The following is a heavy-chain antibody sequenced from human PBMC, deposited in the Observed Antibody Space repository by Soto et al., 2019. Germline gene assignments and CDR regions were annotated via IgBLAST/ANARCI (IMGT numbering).Heavy chain of an antibody. CDR1: GYTFTGYY. D-gene: IGHD3-3*01. CDR3: ARSPDTIFGVVNLEY. Sequence: ASLKVYCNSSGYTFTGYYMHCVRHTTGQGLEWMGGIIPIFGTANYAQKFQGRVTITADESTSTAYMELSSLRSEDTAVYYCARSPDTIFGVVNLEYWGQGTLVTVSS. J-gene: IGHJ4*02. CDR2: IIPIFGTA. V-gene: IGHV1-69*13.